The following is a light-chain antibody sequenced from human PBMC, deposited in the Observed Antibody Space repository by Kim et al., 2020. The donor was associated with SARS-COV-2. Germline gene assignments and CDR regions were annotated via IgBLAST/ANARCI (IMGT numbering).Light chain of an antibody. CDR3: QQYTNYWT. Sequence: AASVGDRGTINWRASQSISGWLAWYQQKPGRAPKVLIYDVSTLQSGVPSRFSGSGSGTEFTLTISILQPDDIATYYCQQYTNYWTFGQGTKVEIK. V-gene: IGKV1-5*01. J-gene: IGKJ1*01. CDR1: QSISGW. CDR2: DVS.